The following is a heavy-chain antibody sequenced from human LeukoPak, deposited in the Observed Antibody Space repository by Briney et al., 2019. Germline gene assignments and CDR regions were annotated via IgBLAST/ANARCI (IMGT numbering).Heavy chain of an antibody. J-gene: IGHJ6*02. CDR1: GFTVSSNY. CDR3: ARDQSSGWLYYYYGMDV. Sequence: GSLRLSCAASGFTVSSNYMSWVRQPPGKGLEWIGSIHHNGSTHYNPSLKSRVSISADTSKNQFSLKPSSVTAADTAVYYCARDQSSGWLYYYYGMDVWGQGTTVTVSS. V-gene: IGHV4-59*02. D-gene: IGHD6-19*01. CDR2: IHHNGST.